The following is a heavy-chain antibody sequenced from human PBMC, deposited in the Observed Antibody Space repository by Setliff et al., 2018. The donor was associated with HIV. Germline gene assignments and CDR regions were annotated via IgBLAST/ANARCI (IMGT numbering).Heavy chain of an antibody. Sequence: GGSLRLSCVVSGFTFDDYAMHWVRQAPGKGLEWVSSISWNSGSIGYADSVKGRFTISRDNAKNSLYLQMNSLRAEDMALYYCAKDSRGGFYYFDYWGQGTLVTVSS. CDR2: ISWNSGSI. J-gene: IGHJ4*02. D-gene: IGHD3-16*01. CDR3: AKDSRGGFYYFDY. V-gene: IGHV3-9*03. CDR1: GFTFDDYA.